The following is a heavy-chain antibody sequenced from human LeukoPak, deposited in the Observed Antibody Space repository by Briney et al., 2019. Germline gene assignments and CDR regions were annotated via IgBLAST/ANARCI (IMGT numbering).Heavy chain of an antibody. J-gene: IGHJ6*02. V-gene: IGHV1-2*02. CDR3: ARRDPGAAPGTWNYYYYALDV. CDR1: GYTFSDYY. CDR2: INPKSAGT. D-gene: IGHD6-13*01. Sequence: ASVKVSCKASGYTFSDYYIHWVRQAPGQGLEWMGWINPKSAGTSFAQKFYDRVTLTGDTSISTAHMELTRLKSDDTAVYYCARRDPGAAPGTWNYYYYALDVWGQGTTDTVSS.